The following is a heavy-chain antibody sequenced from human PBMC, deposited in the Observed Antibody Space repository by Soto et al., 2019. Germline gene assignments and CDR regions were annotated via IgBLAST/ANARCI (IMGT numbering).Heavy chain of an antibody. V-gene: IGHV3-72*01. CDR3: EMLCGWSGGSSGMDV. CDR1: GLIFSDYH. Sequence: EAQLVESGGGLVQPGGSLRLSCAASGLIFSDYHMDWVRQAPGKGLEWVGRIRRKANSYTTEYAASVKARLTISRDDSKNTLYLNMTSMKSEDNDVYYCEMLCGWSGGSSGMDVWGQGTTVTVSS. CDR2: IRRKANSYTT. J-gene: IGHJ6*02. D-gene: IGHD6-19*01.